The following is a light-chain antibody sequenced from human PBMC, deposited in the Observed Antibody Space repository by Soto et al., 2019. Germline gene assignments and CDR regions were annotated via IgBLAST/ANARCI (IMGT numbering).Light chain of an antibody. V-gene: IGLV1-40*01. Sequence: QSVLTQPPSVSGAPGQRVTISCTGSSSNIGAGYVVHWYQQLPGTAPKLLIYGNNNRPSGVPDRFSGSKSGTSASLAITGLQAEDEAYYYCQSYDSSLSDSVVFGGGTKLTVL. CDR2: GNN. CDR3: QSYDSSLSDSVV. J-gene: IGLJ2*01. CDR1: SSNIGAGYV.